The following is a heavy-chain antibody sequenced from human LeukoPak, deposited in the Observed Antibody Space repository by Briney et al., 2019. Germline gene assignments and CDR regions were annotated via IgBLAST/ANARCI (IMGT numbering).Heavy chain of an antibody. V-gene: IGHV1-46*01. CDR1: GYTFTSYD. CDR3: AREGEYYYDSSGYYLDY. J-gene: IGHJ4*02. Sequence: ASVKVSCKASGYTFTSYDINWVRQAPGQGLERMGIINPSGGSTSYAQKFQGRVTMTRDTSTSTVYMELSSLRSDDTAVYYCAREGEYYYDSSGYYLDYWGQGTLVTVSS. CDR2: INPSGGST. D-gene: IGHD3-22*01.